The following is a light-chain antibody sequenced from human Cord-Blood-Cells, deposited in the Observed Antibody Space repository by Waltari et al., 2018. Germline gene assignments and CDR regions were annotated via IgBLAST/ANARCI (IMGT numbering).Light chain of an antibody. Sequence: QSALTQPASVSGSPGQSITISCTGTSSDVGGYNYVSWYQQHPAKAPKLMIYEVSNRPSGVSNRFSGSKSGNTASLTISGLQAEDEADYYCSSYTSSSPLVFGGGTKLTVL. CDR3: SSYTSSSPLV. J-gene: IGLJ2*01. CDR2: EVS. V-gene: IGLV2-14*01. CDR1: SSDVGGYNY.